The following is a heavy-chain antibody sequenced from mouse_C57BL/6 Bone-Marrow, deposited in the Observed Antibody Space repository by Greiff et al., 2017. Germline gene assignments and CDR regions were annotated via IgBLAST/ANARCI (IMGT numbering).Heavy chain of an antibody. CDR3: ARREAMDY. J-gene: IGHJ4*01. Sequence: QVQLQQSGPELVKPGASVKISCKASGYAFSSSWMNWVKQRPGKGLEWIGRIYPGDGDNNYNGKFKGQATLTADKSSSTDYMKLSSLTAEDSAVYFCARREAMDYWGQGTSVTVSS. V-gene: IGHV1-82*01. CDR2: IYPGDGDN. CDR1: GYAFSSSW.